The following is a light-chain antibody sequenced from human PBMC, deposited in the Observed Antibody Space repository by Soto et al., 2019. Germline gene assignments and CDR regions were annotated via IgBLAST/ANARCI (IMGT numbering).Light chain of an antibody. V-gene: IGKV3-20*01. CDR3: QQYGSSRDT. J-gene: IGKJ2*01. CDR2: GAS. CDR1: QSVSSSS. Sequence: EVVLTQSPGTLSLSPGERATLSCRAIQSVSSSSLAWYQQKPGQAPRLLMYGASNRAAGIPDRFSGSGSGTDFTLTISRLEPEDFAVYYCQQYGSSRDTFGQGTKLEIK.